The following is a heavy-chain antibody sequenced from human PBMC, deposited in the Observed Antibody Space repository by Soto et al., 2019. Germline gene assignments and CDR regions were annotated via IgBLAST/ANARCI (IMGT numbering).Heavy chain of an antibody. CDR1: GYTFTSYG. CDR3: ARDRKQWRSDAFDI. V-gene: IGHV1-18*01. D-gene: IGHD6-19*01. Sequence: GASVKVSCKASGYTFTSYGISWVRQAPGQGLEWMGWISAYNGNTNYAQKLQGRVTMTTDTSTSTAYVELRSLRSDDTAVYYCARDRKQWRSDAFDIWGQGTMVTVSS. J-gene: IGHJ3*02. CDR2: ISAYNGNT.